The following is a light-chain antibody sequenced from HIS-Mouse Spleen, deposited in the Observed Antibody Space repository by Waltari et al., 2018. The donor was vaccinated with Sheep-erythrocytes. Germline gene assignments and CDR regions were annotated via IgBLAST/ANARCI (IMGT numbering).Light chain of an antibody. CDR2: AVS. CDR1: SRDVGCDNY. CDR3: CSYAGSYTWV. Sequence: QSALTQPRSVSGPPGQSVTISCSGTSRDVGCDNYVFRSQQHPGTPPKLMIHAVSKRPSGVPDRFPGSNSGNTASLTISGLQAEDEADYYCCSYAGSYTWVFGGGTKLTVL. J-gene: IGLJ3*02. V-gene: IGLV2-11*01.